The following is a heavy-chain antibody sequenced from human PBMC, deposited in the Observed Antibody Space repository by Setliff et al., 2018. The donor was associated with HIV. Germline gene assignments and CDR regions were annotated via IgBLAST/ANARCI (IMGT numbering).Heavy chain of an antibody. V-gene: IGHV4-59*11. CDR3: ARDSGASY. Sequence: SETLSLTCTVSGASTRSQYWSWIRKPPGKGLEWIGYIYYSGSTYYDPSLKSRVTISVDTSKNQFSLKLSSVTAADTAVYYCARDSGASYWGQGTLVTVSS. J-gene: IGHJ4*02. D-gene: IGHD1-26*01. CDR2: IYYSGST. CDR1: GASTRSQY.